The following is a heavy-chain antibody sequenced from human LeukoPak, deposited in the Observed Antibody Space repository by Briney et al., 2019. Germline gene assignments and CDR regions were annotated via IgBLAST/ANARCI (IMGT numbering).Heavy chain of an antibody. J-gene: IGHJ4*02. CDR1: GFTFGSYA. CDR3: AKVSGSGIYNNFPDY. V-gene: IGHV3-23*01. CDR2: IGDNGESV. Sequence: GGSLRLSCAVSGFTFGSYAMTWVRQAPGKGLEWVSLIGDNGESVYSADSVKGRFTISRDNSKYTLYLQMSSLRVEDTAIYYCAKVSGSGIYNNFPDYWGQGTLVTVSS. D-gene: IGHD3-10*01.